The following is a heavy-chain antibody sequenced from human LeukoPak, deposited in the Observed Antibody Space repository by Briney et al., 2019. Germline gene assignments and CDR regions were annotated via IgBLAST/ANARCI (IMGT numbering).Heavy chain of an antibody. CDR3: GRGLRYSESYVVEY. CDR2: ISYSGGT. D-gene: IGHD1-26*01. J-gene: IGHJ4*02. V-gene: IGHV4-59*08. Sequence: SETLSLTCIVSGGSMSSYYWSWIRQPPGKGLEWIAYISYSGGTSYNPSLKSRVTISVDTSKNQFSLKLSSVSAADTAVYHCGRGLRYSESYVVEYWGQGTLVTVSS. CDR1: GGSMSSYY.